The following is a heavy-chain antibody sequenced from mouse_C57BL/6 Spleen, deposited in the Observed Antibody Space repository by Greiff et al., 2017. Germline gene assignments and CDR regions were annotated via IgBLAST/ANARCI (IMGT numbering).Heavy chain of an antibody. CDR3: ARAYYYGSSDY. CDR1: GYSITSGYY. J-gene: IGHJ2*01. D-gene: IGHD1-1*01. Sequence: EVQLQESGPGLVKPSQSLSLTCSVTGYSITSGYYWNWIRQFPGNKLEWMGYISYDGSNNYNPSLKNRISITRDTSKNQFFLKLNSVTTEDTATYYCARAYYYGSSDYWGQGTTLTVSS. V-gene: IGHV3-6*01. CDR2: ISYDGSN.